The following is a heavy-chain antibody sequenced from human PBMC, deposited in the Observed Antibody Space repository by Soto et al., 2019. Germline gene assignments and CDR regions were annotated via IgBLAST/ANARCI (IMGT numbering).Heavy chain of an antibody. CDR1: GYTFTSYG. D-gene: IGHD6-6*01. Sequence: QVQLGQSGAEVKKPGASGKVSCKASGYTFTSYGISWVRQASGQGLEWMGWISAYNGNTNYAQKLQGRVTMTTDTSTSTVYMELRSLRSDDTAVYYCAREAPLYSSSLDYYYYGMDVWGQGTTVTVSS. J-gene: IGHJ6*02. V-gene: IGHV1-18*04. CDR3: AREAPLYSSSLDYYYYGMDV. CDR2: ISAYNGNT.